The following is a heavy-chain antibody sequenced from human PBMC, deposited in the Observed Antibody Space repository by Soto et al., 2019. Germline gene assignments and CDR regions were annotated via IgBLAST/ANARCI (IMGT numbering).Heavy chain of an antibody. J-gene: IGHJ4*02. CDR2: ISGSGGST. CDR1: GFTFSSYA. CDR3: AKPRYDILTGYYDYYFDY. Sequence: GGSLRLSCAASGFTFSSYAMSWVRQAPGKGLEWVSAISGSGGSTYYADSVKGRFTISRDNSKNTLYLQMNSLRAEDTAVYYFAKPRYDILTGYYDYYFDYWGQGTLVTVSS. D-gene: IGHD3-9*01. V-gene: IGHV3-23*01.